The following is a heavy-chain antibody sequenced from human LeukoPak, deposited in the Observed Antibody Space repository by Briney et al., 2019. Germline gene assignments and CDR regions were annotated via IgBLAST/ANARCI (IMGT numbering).Heavy chain of an antibody. CDR3: ASNYDILTVYYVFWD. CDR1: GGTFSSYA. CDR2: IIPIFGTA. Sequence: SVKVSCKASGGTFSSYAISWVRQAPGQGLERMGGIIPIFGTANYAQKFQGRVTITADESTSTAYMELSSLRSEDTAVYYCASNYDILTVYYVFWDWGQGTLVTVSS. V-gene: IGHV1-69*13. D-gene: IGHD3-9*01. J-gene: IGHJ4*02.